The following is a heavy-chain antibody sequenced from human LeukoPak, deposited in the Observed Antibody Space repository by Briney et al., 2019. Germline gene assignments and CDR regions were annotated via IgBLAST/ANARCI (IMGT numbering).Heavy chain of an antibody. CDR2: IFHSGST. J-gene: IGHJ4*02. V-gene: IGHV4-39*01. D-gene: IGHD6-13*01. CDR1: GDSISSSSYY. Sequence: SETLSLTGTVSGDSISSSSYYWGWIRQPPGKGLEWIGSIFHSGSTYYNPSLKSRVTISVDTSKNQFSLKLTSVTAADTAVYYCARSWFSTGPADYWGQGTLVTVSS. CDR3: ARSWFSTGPADY.